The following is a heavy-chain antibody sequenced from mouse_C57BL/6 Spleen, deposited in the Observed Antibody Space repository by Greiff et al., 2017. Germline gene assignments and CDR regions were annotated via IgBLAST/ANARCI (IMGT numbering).Heavy chain of an antibody. CDR3: ARCGFYYGYDVFAY. V-gene: IGHV1-53*01. CDR1: GYTFTSYW. CDR2: ITPSNGGT. J-gene: IGHJ3*01. Sequence: QVQLQQPGTELVKPGASVKLSCKASGYTFTSYWMYWVKQRPGKGLEWIGNITPSNGGTNYTEKLKSKVTLTLDKSSSTAYMQLSSLTSEDSAVYYCARCGFYYGYDVFAYWGQGTLVTVSA. D-gene: IGHD2-2*01.